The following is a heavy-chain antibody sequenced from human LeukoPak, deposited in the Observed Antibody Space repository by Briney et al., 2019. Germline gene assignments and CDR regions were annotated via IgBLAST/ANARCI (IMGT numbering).Heavy chain of an antibody. Sequence: GGSLRLSCAASGFTFSSYGMHWVRQTPGKGLEWVAFLRYEGSDKYYADSVKGRFTISRDNSKNTLYLQMNSLRAEDTAVYYCARGRPAAIGDYYYYMDVWGKGTTGTVSS. V-gene: IGHV3-30*02. CDR2: LRYEGSDK. J-gene: IGHJ6*03. CDR3: ARGRPAAIGDYYYYMDV. D-gene: IGHD2-2*01. CDR1: GFTFSSYG.